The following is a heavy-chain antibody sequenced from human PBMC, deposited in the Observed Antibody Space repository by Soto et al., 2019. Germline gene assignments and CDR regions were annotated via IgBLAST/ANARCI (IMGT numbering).Heavy chain of an antibody. Sequence: PGESLKISCKGSGYSFTSYWISWVRQMPGKGMEWMGRIDPSDSYTNYSPSFQGHVTISADKSISTAYLQWSSLKASDTAMYYCAGGGVRGVITRTRDYYGMDVWGQGTTVT. V-gene: IGHV5-10-1*01. CDR1: GYSFTSYW. J-gene: IGHJ6*02. CDR2: IDPSDSYT. CDR3: AGGGVRGVITRTRDYYGMDV. D-gene: IGHD3-10*02.